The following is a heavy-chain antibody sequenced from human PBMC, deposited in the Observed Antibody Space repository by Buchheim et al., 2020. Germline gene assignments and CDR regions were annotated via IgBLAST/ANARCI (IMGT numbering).Heavy chain of an antibody. CDR2: IKQDGSEK. V-gene: IGHV3-7*01. CDR3: ARGKDVLRYFDWLSYPYYNDY. CDR1: GFTFSSYW. D-gene: IGHD3-9*01. J-gene: IGHJ4*02. Sequence: EVQLVESGGGLVQPGGSLRLSCAASGFTFSSYWMSWVRQAPGKGLEWVANIKQDGSEKYYVDSVKGRFTISRDNAKNSLYLQMNSLRAEDTAVYYCARGKDVLRYFDWLSYPYYNDYWGQGTL.